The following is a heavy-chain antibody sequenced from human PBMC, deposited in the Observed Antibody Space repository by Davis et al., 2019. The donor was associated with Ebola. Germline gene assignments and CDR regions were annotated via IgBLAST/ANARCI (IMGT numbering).Heavy chain of an antibody. J-gene: IGHJ4*02. V-gene: IGHV3-NL1*01. D-gene: IGHD1-7*01. CDR3: AKLELLGY. Sequence: GESLKISCAASGFTFSTYWIHWVRQAPGKGLEWVSAITSSGGSTYYADSVKGRLTISRDNSKNTLYLQMNSLRAEDTAVYYCAKLELLGYWGQGTLVTVSS. CDR1: GFTFSTYW. CDR2: ITSSGGST.